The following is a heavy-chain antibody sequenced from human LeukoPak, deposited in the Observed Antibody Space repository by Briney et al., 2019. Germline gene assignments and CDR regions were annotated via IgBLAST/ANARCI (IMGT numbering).Heavy chain of an antibody. Sequence: ASVKVSCKASGYTFTSYDINWVRQATGQGLEWMGWMNPNSGNTGYAQKFQGRVTITADKSTSTVYMDLSSLRSEDTAVYYCARTDCGGDCYSSRGWFDPWGQGTLVTVSS. D-gene: IGHD2-21*02. CDR1: GYTFTSYD. CDR3: ARTDCGGDCYSSRGWFDP. CDR2: MNPNSGNT. V-gene: IGHV1-8*01. J-gene: IGHJ5*02.